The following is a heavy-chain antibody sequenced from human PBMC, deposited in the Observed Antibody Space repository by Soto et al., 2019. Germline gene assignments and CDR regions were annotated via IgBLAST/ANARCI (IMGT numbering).Heavy chain of an antibody. D-gene: IGHD2-21*01. CDR1: GGSFRGYY. J-gene: IGHJ6*02. Sequence: PSETLSLTCAVYGGSFRGYYWTWIRQPPGKGLEWIGEINHSGSTNYNPSLKSRVTISLDTSKNQFPLKLSSVTAADTAVYFCARGPSEFIVVGHYYGMDAWGQGTTVTVSS. CDR3: ARGPSEFIVVGHYYGMDA. CDR2: INHSGST. V-gene: IGHV4-34*01.